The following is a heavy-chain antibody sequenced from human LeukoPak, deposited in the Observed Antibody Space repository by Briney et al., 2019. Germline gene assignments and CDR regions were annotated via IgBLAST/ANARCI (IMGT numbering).Heavy chain of an antibody. CDR1: GFTFSNAW. CDR2: IKSKTDGGTT. D-gene: IGHD3-3*01. J-gene: IGHJ4*02. V-gene: IGHV3-15*01. CDR3: TTGPPTFGVVIASSSDFDY. Sequence: PGGSLRLSCAASGFTFSNAWMSWVRQAPGKGLEWVGRIKSKTDGGTTDYAAPVKGRFTISRDDSKNTLYLQMNSLKTEDTAVYYCTTGPPTFGVVIASSSDFDYWGQGTLVTVSS.